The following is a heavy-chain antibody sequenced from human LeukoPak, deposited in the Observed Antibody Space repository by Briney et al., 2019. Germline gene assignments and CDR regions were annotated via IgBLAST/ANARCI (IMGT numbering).Heavy chain of an antibody. CDR2: ISPHNGSK. J-gene: IGHJ5*02. V-gene: IGHV1-18*01. CDR1: GYTFTNYG. Sequence: GASVKVSCKASGYTFTNYGISWVREAPGQGLEWMGWISPHNGSKNKPQKLEGRVTMTTEKSTNTAYMELRSLRSDDTAVYYCAREGAVPPDAKSWFDPWGQGTLVSVSS. CDR3: AREGAVPPDAKSWFDP. D-gene: IGHD2-2*01.